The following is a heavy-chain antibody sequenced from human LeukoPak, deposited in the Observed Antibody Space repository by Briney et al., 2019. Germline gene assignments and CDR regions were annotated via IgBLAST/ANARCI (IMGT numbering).Heavy chain of an antibody. D-gene: IGHD1-26*01. CDR2: ISSSGAYT. CDR1: GFTFSTFD. Sequence: GGSLRLSCAASGFTFSTFDIHWVRQAPGKGLECVSSISSSGAYTFYADSVKGRFTISRDNSKNTVYLQMNNLRAEDTAVYYCSIKGQSESNGRPDWGQGTLVTVSS. J-gene: IGHJ4*02. V-gene: IGHV3-23*01. CDR3: SIKGQSESNGRPD.